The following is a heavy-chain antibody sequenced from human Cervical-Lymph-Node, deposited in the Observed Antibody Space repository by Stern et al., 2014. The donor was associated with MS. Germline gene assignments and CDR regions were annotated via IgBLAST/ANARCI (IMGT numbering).Heavy chain of an antibody. CDR2: IYHSGXT. D-gene: IGHD6-6*01. Sequence: QVQLXXXGPGLVKPSGTLSLTCXXSGGSISSSNWWSWVRQPPGKGLEWIGEIYHSGXTNYNPSLKSRVTISVDKSKNQFSLKLSSVTAADTAVYYCAREGYSSSYDXFDIWGQGTMVTVSS. CDR1: GGSISSSNW. V-gene: IGHV4-4*02. J-gene: IGHJ3*02. CDR3: AREGYSSSYDXFDI.